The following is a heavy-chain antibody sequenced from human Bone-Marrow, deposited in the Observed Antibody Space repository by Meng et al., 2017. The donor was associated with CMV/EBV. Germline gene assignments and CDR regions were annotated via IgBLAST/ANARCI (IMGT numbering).Heavy chain of an antibody. V-gene: IGHV1-69*02. Sequence: SVKVSCKASGYTFTGYYMHWVRQASGQGLEWMGRIIPILGIANYAQKFQGRVTITADKSTSTAYMELSSLRSEDTAVYYCVVVPAASNYYYGMDVWGQGTTVTVSS. CDR2: IIPILGIA. CDR1: GYTFTGYY. CDR3: VVVPAASNYYYGMDV. D-gene: IGHD2-2*01. J-gene: IGHJ6*02.